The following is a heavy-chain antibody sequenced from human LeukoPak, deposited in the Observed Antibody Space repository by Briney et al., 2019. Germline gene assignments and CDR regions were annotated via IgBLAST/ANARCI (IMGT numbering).Heavy chain of an antibody. CDR2: ISGSGGST. CDR1: GFTLSSYD. CDR3: AKEPTNYGAGLRGY. D-gene: IGHD4-17*01. Sequence: GGSLRLSCAASGFTLSSYDMTWVRQAPGKGLEWVSVISGSGGSTYYADSVKGRFTISRDNSKNTLYLQMNSLRAEDTAVYYCAKEPTNYGAGLRGYWGQGTLVTVSS. V-gene: IGHV3-23*01. J-gene: IGHJ4*02.